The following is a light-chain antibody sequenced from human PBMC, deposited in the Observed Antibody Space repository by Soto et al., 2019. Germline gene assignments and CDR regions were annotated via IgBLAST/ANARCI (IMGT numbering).Light chain of an antibody. Sequence: QSALAQPASVSGSPGQSITISCAGSSRDIGGYDFVSWYQQHPGEVPKLIIFDVSDRPSGVSVRFSGSKSGDTASLTISGLQVEDEADYYCSSFSNSDTPYVFGTGTKVTVL. CDR3: SSFSNSDTPYV. J-gene: IGLJ1*01. CDR2: DVS. V-gene: IGLV2-14*03. CDR1: SRDIGGYDF.